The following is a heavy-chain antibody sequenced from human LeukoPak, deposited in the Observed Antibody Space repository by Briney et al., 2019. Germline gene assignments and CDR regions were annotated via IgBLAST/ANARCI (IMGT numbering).Heavy chain of an antibody. D-gene: IGHD2-2*01. CDR1: GGTFSSYA. Sequence: GASVKVSXKASGGTFSSYAISWVRQAPGQGLEWMGGIIPIFGTANYAQKFQGRVTITADESTSTAYMELSSLRSEDTAVYYCARPLSRHCSSTSCYLPDAFDIWGQGTMVTVSS. CDR2: IIPIFGTA. CDR3: ARPLSRHCSSTSCYLPDAFDI. V-gene: IGHV1-69*13. J-gene: IGHJ3*02.